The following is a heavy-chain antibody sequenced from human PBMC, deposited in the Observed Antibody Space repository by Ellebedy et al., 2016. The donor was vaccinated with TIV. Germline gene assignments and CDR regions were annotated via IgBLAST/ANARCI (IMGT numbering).Heavy chain of an antibody. CDR2: ISYDGSNK. J-gene: IGHJ4*02. CDR1: GFTFSSYA. V-gene: IGHV3-30-3*01. CDR3: ARLDRNYFDY. Sequence: GESLKISCAASGFTFSSYAMHWVRQAPGKGLEWVAVISYDGSNKYYADSVKGRFTISRDNSKNTLYLQMNSLRAEDTAVYYCARLDRNYFDYWGQGTLVTVSS.